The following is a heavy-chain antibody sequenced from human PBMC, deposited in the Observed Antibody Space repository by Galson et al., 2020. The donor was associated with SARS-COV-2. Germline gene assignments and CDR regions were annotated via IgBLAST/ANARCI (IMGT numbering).Heavy chain of an antibody. Sequence: GESLKISCSASGFTFSSYAMHWVRQAPGKGLEYVSAISSNGGSTYYADSVKGRFTISRDNSKNTLYLQMSSLRAEDTAVYYCVKDGIDCSGGSCYSYDYWGQGTLVTVSS. V-gene: IGHV3-64D*06. CDR2: ISSNGGST. D-gene: IGHD2-15*01. J-gene: IGHJ4*02. CDR1: GFTFSSYA. CDR3: VKDGIDCSGGSCYSYDY.